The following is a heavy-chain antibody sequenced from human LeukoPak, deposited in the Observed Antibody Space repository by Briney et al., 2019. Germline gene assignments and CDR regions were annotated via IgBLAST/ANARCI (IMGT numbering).Heavy chain of an antibody. CDR3: ARVGSYYYYYMDV. D-gene: IGHD3-10*01. Sequence: ASVKVSCKASGGTFSSYAISWVRQAPGQGLEWMGGIIPIFGTANYAQKFQGRVTITRNTSISTAYMELSSLRSEDTAVYYCARVGSYYYYYMDVWGKGTTVTVSS. CDR1: GGTFSSYA. V-gene: IGHV1-69*05. CDR2: IIPIFGTA. J-gene: IGHJ6*03.